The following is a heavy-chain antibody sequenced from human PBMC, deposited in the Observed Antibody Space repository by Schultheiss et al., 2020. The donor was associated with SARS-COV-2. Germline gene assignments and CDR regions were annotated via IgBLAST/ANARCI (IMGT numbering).Heavy chain of an antibody. CDR3: AREQDISSWYSGYYYGMDV. J-gene: IGHJ6*02. V-gene: IGHV1-69*04. D-gene: IGHD6-13*01. Sequence: SVKVSCKASGGTFNYYGISWVRQAPGQGLQWMGKIIPIVGIANYAQNFQGRVTITADKSTTTAYMELSSLRSEDTAVYYCAREQDISSWYSGYYYGMDVWGQGTTVTVSS. CDR1: GGTFNYYG. CDR2: IIPIVGIA.